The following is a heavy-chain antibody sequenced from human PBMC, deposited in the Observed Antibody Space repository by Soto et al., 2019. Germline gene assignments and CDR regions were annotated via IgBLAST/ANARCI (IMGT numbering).Heavy chain of an antibody. CDR1: DGSIGNYD. CDR2: IHYSGST. D-gene: IGHD3-3*01. Sequence: PSETLSLTCTVSDGSIGNYDWSWLRQPPGKGLEWIGYIHYSGSTWYNPSLKSRVTISVDKSRNQFSLKLSSVTAADTAVYFCGKSLYGYYVNHDIWGQGTLVTVSS. CDR3: GKSLYGYYVNHDI. V-gene: IGHV4-59*13. J-gene: IGHJ3*02.